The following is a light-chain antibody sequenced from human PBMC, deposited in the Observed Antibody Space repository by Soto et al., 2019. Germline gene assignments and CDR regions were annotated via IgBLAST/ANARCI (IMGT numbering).Light chain of an antibody. J-gene: IGKJ2*01. V-gene: IGKV3-15*01. Sequence: EIVMTQSPATLSVSPGERATLSCRASQSVRTNLAWYQQKPGQAPRRLIYGASTRATGVPARFSGSGSGTEFTLTISSLLSEDFAIYFCQQYNDWPPVYTFGQGTKLEIK. CDR3: QQYNDWPPVYT. CDR1: QSVRTN. CDR2: GAS.